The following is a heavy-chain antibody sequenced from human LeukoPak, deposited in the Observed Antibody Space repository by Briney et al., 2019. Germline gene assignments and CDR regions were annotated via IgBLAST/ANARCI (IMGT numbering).Heavy chain of an antibody. V-gene: IGHV3-23*01. Sequence: GGSLILSCAASGSTFSSYAMSWVRQAPGKGLEWVSAISGSGGSTYYADSVKGRFTISRDNSKNTLYLQMNSLRAEDTAVYYCAKETYGDYEGWFDPWGQGTLVTVSS. CDR1: GSTFSSYA. CDR3: AKETYGDYEGWFDP. J-gene: IGHJ5*02. D-gene: IGHD4-17*01. CDR2: ISGSGGST.